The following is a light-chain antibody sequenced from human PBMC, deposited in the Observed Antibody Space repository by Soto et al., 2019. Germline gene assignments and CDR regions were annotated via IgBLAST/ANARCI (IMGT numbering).Light chain of an antibody. CDR3: CSYAGSSSSI. V-gene: IGLV2-23*02. Sequence: QAVVTQPASVSGSPGQSITISCSGTSSDVGTYNLVSWYQQYPGKAPRLMIYEVTKRPSGVSNRFSGSKSGNTASLTISGLQPEDEADYYCCSYAGSSSSIFGPGTKLTVL. CDR2: EVT. CDR1: SSDVGTYNL. J-gene: IGLJ1*01.